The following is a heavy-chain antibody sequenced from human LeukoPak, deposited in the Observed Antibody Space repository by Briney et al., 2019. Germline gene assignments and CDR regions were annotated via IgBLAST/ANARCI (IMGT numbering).Heavy chain of an antibody. CDR3: ARAYCVGDCSVLHIYFDY. D-gene: IGHD2-21*02. CDR2: IYHSGST. J-gene: IGHJ4*02. Sequence: YPSETLSLTCTVSGYSISSGYYWGWIRQPPGKGLEWIGSIYHSGSTYYNPSLKSRVTISVDTSKNQFSLKLSSVTAADTAVYYCARAYCVGDCSVLHIYFDYWGQGTLVTVSS. CDR1: GYSISSGYY. V-gene: IGHV4-38-2*02.